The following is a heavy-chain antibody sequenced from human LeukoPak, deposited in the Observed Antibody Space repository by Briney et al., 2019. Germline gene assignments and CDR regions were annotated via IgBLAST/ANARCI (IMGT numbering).Heavy chain of an antibody. CDR3: ARYYDKSGYYGRHDY. J-gene: IGHJ4*02. D-gene: IGHD3-22*01. Sequence: GGSLRLSCAASGFTFSTYAMSWVRQAPGKGLEWVSGISSSGGSPYYADSVKGRFTISRDNSKNTLYLQMNSLRAEDTAVYYCARYYDKSGYYGRHDYWGQGTLVTVSS. CDR2: ISSSGGSP. V-gene: IGHV3-23*01. CDR1: GFTFSTYA.